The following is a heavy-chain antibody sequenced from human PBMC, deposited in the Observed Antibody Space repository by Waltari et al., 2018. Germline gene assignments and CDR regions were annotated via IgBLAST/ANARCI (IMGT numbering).Heavy chain of an antibody. Sequence: QLQLQESGPGLVKPSETLSLTCTVSGGSISSSSYYWGWIRQPPGKGLEWIGSIYYSGSTYYNPSLKSRVTISVDTSKNQFSLKLSSVTAADTAVYYCARDPRLAYCGGDCYLYWGQGTLVTVSS. J-gene: IGHJ4*02. V-gene: IGHV4-39*07. CDR2: IYYSGST. CDR3: ARDPRLAYCGGDCYLY. CDR1: GGSISSSSYY. D-gene: IGHD2-21*01.